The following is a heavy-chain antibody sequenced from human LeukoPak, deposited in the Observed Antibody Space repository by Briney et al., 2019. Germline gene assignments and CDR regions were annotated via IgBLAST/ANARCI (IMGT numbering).Heavy chain of an antibody. CDR2: VYTSGPT. J-gene: IGHJ4*02. CDR1: GVSIGSHY. Sequence: SETLSLTCTVSGVSIGSHYWSWIRQSPGKGLEWIGCVYTSGPTVYNPPLTGRVTISVDTSKNQSSLNLRSVTAADAAVYYCARDAYWGQGILVTVSS. V-gene: IGHV4-59*11. CDR3: ARDAY.